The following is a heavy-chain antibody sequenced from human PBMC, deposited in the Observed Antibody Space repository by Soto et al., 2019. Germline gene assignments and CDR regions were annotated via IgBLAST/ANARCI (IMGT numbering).Heavy chain of an antibody. CDR1: GGSISSSSYY. J-gene: IGHJ4*02. CDR2: IYYSGST. CDR3: ARSDGRY. Sequence: SETLSLTCTVSGGSISSSSYYWSWIRQPPGKGLEWIGCIYYSGSTNYNPSLKSRVTISVDTSKNQFSLKLSSVTAADTAVYYCARSDGRYWGQGTLVTVSS. V-gene: IGHV4-61*01.